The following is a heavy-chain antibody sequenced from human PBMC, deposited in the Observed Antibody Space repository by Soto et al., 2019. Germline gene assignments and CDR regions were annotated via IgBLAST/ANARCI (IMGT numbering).Heavy chain of an antibody. J-gene: IGHJ6*02. Sequence: QVQLVQSGAEVKKPGASVKVSCKASGYTFTSYGISWVRQAPGQGLEWMGWISAYNGNTNYAQKLQGRVTMTTDTSMSKAYMELRSLRSDDTAVYYCASVGSLSPLYGSVSRRIDYYYYGMDVWGQGTTVTVSS. D-gene: IGHD3-10*01. V-gene: IGHV1-18*01. CDR2: ISAYNGNT. CDR3: ASVGSLSPLYGSVSRRIDYYYYGMDV. CDR1: GYTFTSYG.